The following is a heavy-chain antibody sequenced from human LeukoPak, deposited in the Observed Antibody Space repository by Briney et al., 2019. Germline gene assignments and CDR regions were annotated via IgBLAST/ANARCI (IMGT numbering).Heavy chain of an antibody. CDR2: INPNSGGT. J-gene: IGHJ3*02. CDR3: ARVFHSGTDAFDI. D-gene: IGHD1-26*01. Sequence: ASVKVSCKASGYTFTSYYMHWVRQAPGQGLEWMGWINPNSGGTNYAQKFQGRVTMTRDTSISTAYMELSRLRSDDTAVYYCARVFHSGTDAFDIWGQGTMVTVSS. V-gene: IGHV1-2*02. CDR1: GYTFTSYY.